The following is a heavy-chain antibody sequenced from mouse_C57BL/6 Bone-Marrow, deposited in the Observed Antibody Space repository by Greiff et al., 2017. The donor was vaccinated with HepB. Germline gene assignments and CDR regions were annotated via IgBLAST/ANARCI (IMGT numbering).Heavy chain of an antibody. CDR1: GYTFTSYG. CDR2: IYPRSGNN. Sequence: LVESGAELARPGASVKLSCKASGYTFTSYGISWVKQRTGQGLEWIGEIYPRSGNNYYNEKFKGKATLTADKSSSTAYMELRSLTSEDSAVYFCARGAYYGNAWFAYWGQGTLVTVSA. D-gene: IGHD2-10*01. CDR3: ARGAYYGNAWFAY. V-gene: IGHV1-81*01. J-gene: IGHJ3*01.